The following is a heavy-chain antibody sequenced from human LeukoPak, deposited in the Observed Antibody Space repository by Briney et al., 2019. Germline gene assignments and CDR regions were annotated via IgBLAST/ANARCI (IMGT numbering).Heavy chain of an antibody. D-gene: IGHD1-26*01. V-gene: IGHV3-9*01. J-gene: IGHJ4*02. CDR2: ISWNSGSI. Sequence: PGGSLRLSCAASGFTFDDYAMHWVRHAPGKGLEWVSGISWNSGSIGYADSVKGRFTIPRDNAKNSLYLQMNSLRAEDTALYYCAKSPDDGIVGASAFDYWGQGTLVTVSS. CDR3: AKSPDDGIVGASAFDY. CDR1: GFTFDDYA.